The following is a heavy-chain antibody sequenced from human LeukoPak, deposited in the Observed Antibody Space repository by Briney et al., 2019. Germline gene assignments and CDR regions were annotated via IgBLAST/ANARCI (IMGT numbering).Heavy chain of an antibody. CDR3: AKGWGMDV. D-gene: IGHD5-24*01. V-gene: IGHV3-9*01. CDR2: ISWNSGSI. Sequence: PGRSLRLSCAASGFTFDDYAMHWVRQAPGKGLEWVSGISWNSGSIGYADSVKGRFTISRDNAKNSLYLQMNSLRAEDTALYYCAKGWGMDVWGQGTTVTVSS. J-gene: IGHJ6*02. CDR1: GFTFDDYA.